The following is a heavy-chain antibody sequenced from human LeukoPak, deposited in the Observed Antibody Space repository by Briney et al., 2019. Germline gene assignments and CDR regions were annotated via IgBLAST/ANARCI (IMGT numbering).Heavy chain of an antibody. CDR3: ARGLASEQLWFPLDY. D-gene: IGHD5-18*01. Sequence: SETLSLTCTVSGGSISTYYWSWIRQPPGKGLEWIGYIYYSGSTNYNPSLKSRVTISVDTSKNHFSLRLTSVTAADTAVYYCARGLASEQLWFPLDYWGQGTLVTVSS. V-gene: IGHV4-59*12. CDR2: IYYSGST. J-gene: IGHJ4*02. CDR1: GGSISTYY.